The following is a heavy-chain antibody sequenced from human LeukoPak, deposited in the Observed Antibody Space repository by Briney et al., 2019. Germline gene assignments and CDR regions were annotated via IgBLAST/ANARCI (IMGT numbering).Heavy chain of an antibody. D-gene: IGHD2-15*01. V-gene: IGHV4-59*01. J-gene: IGHJ4*02. CDR2: IYYSGST. CDR1: GGSISSYY. Sequence: SETLSLTCTVSGGSISSYYWSWIRQPPGKGLEWIGYIYYSGSTNYNPSLKSRVTISVDTSKNQFSLKLSSVTAADTGVYYCARDLLPLDYWGQGTLVTVSS. CDR3: ARDLLPLDY.